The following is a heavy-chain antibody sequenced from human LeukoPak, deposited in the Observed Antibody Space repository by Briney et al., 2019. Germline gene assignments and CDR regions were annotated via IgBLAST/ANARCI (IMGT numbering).Heavy chain of an antibody. J-gene: IGHJ4*02. V-gene: IGHV3-7*01. CDR2: INQDGRVK. D-gene: IGHD1-1*01. Sequence: PGGSLRLFSAASGFTFPNYWMSWVRQAPEKGLEWVANINQDGRVKQYVDSMKGRFTISRDNAKNSLYLQMNSLRAEDTAVYYCARDRDDGGFEYWGQGTLVTVSS. CDR3: ARDRDDGGFEY. CDR1: GFTFPNYW.